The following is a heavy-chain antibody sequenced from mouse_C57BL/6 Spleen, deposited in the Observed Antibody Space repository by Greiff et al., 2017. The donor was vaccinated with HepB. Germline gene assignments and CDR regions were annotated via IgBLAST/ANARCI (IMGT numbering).Heavy chain of an antibody. V-gene: IGHV1-82*01. J-gene: IGHJ4*01. CDR1: GYAFSSSW. Sequence: VQLQQSGPELVKPGASVKISCKASGYAFSSSWMNWVKQRPGKGLEWIGRIYPGDGDTNYNGKFEGKATLTADKSSSTAYMQLSSLTSEDSAVYVCAYDYVYAMDYWGQGTSVTVSS. CDR3: AYDYVYAMDY. CDR2: IYPGDGDT. D-gene: IGHD2-4*01.